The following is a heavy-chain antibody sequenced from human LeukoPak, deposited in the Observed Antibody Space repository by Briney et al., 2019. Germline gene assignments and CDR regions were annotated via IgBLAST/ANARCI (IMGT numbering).Heavy chain of an antibody. Sequence: GESLKISCKGSGYTFSSYWIGWVRQMPGKGLEWMGIIYPGDSDTRYRSSFQGQVTISADKSISTAYLQWSSLKASDTAMYYCARSGDMEAMPDYWGQGTLVTVSS. CDR1: GYTFSSYW. D-gene: IGHD2-2*01. V-gene: IGHV5-51*01. CDR2: IYPGDSDT. CDR3: ARSGDMEAMPDY. J-gene: IGHJ4*02.